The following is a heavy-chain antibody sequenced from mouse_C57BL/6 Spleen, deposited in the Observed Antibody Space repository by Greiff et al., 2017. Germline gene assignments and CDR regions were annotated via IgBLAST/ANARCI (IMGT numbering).Heavy chain of an antibody. CDR3: ARELTGTVWYFDV. Sequence: EVKLMESEGGLVQPGSSMKLSCTASGFTFSDYYMAWVRQVPEKGLEWVANINYDGSSTYYLDSLKSRFIISRDNAKNILYLQMSSLKSEDTATYYCARELTGTVWYFDVWGTGTTGTVSS. D-gene: IGHD4-1*01. J-gene: IGHJ1*03. V-gene: IGHV5-16*01. CDR1: GFTFSDYY. CDR2: INYDGSST.